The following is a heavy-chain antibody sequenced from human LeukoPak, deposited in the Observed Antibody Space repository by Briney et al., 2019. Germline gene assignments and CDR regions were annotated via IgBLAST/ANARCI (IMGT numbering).Heavy chain of an antibody. V-gene: IGHV3-30*02. CDR1: GFTFSSCG. J-gene: IGHJ5*02. Sequence: GGSLRLSCAASGFTFSSCGMHWVRQAPGKGLEWVAVIWYDGNKKYDADSVKGRFTISRDNSKSMLYLQMNSLRAEDTAVYYCAKCVTGWPNWFDPWGQGTLVTVSS. D-gene: IGHD6-19*01. CDR3: AKCVTGWPNWFDP. CDR2: IWYDGNKK.